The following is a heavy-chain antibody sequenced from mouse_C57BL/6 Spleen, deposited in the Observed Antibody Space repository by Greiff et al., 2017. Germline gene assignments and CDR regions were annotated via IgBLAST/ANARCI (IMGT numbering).Heavy chain of an antibody. CDR3: ARGGNWDVYFDV. CDR1: GFTFSDYY. V-gene: IGHV5-16*01. J-gene: IGHJ1*03. CDR2: INYDGSST. D-gene: IGHD4-1*02. Sequence: EVKLVESEGGLVQPGSSMKLSCTASGFTFSDYYMAWVRQVPEKGLEWVANINYDGSSTYYLDSLKSRFIISRDNAKNILYLQMSSLKSEDTATDYCARGGNWDVYFDVWGTGTTVTVSS.